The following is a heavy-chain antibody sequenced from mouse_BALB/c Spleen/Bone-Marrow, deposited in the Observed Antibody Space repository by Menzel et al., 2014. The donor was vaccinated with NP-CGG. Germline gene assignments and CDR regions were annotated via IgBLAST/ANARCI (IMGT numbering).Heavy chain of an antibody. CDR3: TRYGNSHYYAVDY. CDR1: GYTFTSYW. Sequence: QVQLKESGAELVRPGASVKLSCRASGYTFTSYWINWVKQRPGQGLEWIGNIYPSDTYTNYNQRFKDKATLTVDKSSSAAYMQLSSPTSEDSAVYYRTRYGNSHYYAVDYWGQGTSVTVSS. D-gene: IGHD1-1*01. V-gene: IGHV1-69*02. J-gene: IGHJ4*01. CDR2: IYPSDTYT.